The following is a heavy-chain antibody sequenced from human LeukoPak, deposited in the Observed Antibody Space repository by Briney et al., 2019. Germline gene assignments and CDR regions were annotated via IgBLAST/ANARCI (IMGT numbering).Heavy chain of an antibody. Sequence: GGSLRLSCAASGFTFSSYSMNWVRRAPGKGLEWVSSISSSSSYIYYADSVKGRFTISGDNAKNSLYLQMNSLRAEDTAVYYCARARYSYGYYFDYWGQGTLVTVSS. CDR3: ARARYSYGYYFDY. D-gene: IGHD5-18*01. CDR1: GFTFSSYS. J-gene: IGHJ4*02. V-gene: IGHV3-21*01. CDR2: ISSSSSYI.